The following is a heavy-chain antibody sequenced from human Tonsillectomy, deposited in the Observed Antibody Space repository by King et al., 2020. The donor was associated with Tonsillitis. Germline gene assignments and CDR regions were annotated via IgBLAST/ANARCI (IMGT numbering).Heavy chain of an antibody. Sequence: QLVQSGAEVKKPGSSVKVSCRASGATFTSYTIIWVRQAPGQGLEWRGGIIPLSRTSNYAQKVQGRVSITADESTGTAYMDLSSLRSEDTAVYFCARVAKTSGYDVYYFDYWGQGTLVTVSS. J-gene: IGHJ4*02. CDR2: IIPLSRTS. CDR3: ARVAKTSGYDVYYFDY. D-gene: IGHD5-12*01. CDR1: GATFTSYT. V-gene: IGHV1-69*01.